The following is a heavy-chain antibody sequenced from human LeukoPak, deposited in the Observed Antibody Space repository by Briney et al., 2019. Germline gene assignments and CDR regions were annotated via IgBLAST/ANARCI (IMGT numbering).Heavy chain of an antibody. Sequence: QAPGRGVEGVSYISPSINFIHYAHSLRGRFTLSRHHAKNSLYLQMNSLGAQDTAVYYCAGPATGYCSSAGCHWDSWGQGTLVTVXS. D-gene: IGHD2-2*01. CDR3: AGPATGYCSSAGCHWDS. V-gene: IGHV3-21*05. J-gene: IGHJ4*02. CDR2: ISPSINFI.